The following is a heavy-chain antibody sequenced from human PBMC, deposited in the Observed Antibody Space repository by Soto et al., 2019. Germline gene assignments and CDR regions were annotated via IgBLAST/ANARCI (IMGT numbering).Heavy chain of an antibody. J-gene: IGHJ5*02. CDR1: GGRVSSNSAA. CDR2: TYYRSKWYN. CDR3: AREVIVVVPAAMGTVYWFDP. D-gene: IGHD2-2*01. V-gene: IGHV6-1*01. Sequence: SQTLSLTCAISGGRVSSNSAAWNWIRPSPSRGLEWLGRTYYRSKWYNDYAVSVKSRITINPDTSKNQFSLQLNSVTPEDTAVYYCAREVIVVVPAAMGTVYWFDPWGQGTLVTVSS.